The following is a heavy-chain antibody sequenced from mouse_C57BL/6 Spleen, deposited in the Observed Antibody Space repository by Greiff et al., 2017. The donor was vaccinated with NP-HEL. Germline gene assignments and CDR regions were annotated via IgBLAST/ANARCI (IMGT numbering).Heavy chain of an antibody. V-gene: IGHV1-64*01. CDR1: GYTFTSYW. CDR2: IHPNSGST. J-gene: IGHJ1*03. CDR3: ARLRGVSSYWYFDV. D-gene: IGHD1-1*01. Sequence: QVQLKQPGAELVKPGASVKLSCKASGYTFTSYWMHWVKQRPGQGLEWIGMIHPNSGSTNYNEKFKSKATLTVDKSSSTAYMQLSSLTSEDSAVYYCARLRGVSSYWYFDVWGTGTTVTVSS.